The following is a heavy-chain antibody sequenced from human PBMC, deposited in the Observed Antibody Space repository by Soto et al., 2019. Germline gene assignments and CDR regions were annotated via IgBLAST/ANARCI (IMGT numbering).Heavy chain of an antibody. D-gene: IGHD5-18*01. CDR1: GYSISSGYY. V-gene: IGHV4-38-2*01. J-gene: IGHJ4*02. CDR3: ARANTWIQLWLFDY. Sequence: LSLTCAVSGYSISSGYYWGWIRQPPGKGLEWIGSIYHSGSTYYNPSLKSRVTISVDTSKNQFSLKLSSVTAADTAVYYCARANTWIQLWLFDYWGQGTLVTVSS. CDR2: IYHSGST.